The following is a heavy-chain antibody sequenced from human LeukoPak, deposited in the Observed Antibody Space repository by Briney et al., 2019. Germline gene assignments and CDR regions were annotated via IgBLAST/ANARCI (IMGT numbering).Heavy chain of an antibody. CDR2: VHSNGGFT. CDR3: ARFVVVTAGDH. V-gene: IGHV3-74*01. D-gene: IGHD2-21*02. J-gene: IGHJ4*01. CDR1: GVTLSNYW. Sequence: GESLRLSCSVSGVTLSNYWMHWVRQPPGKGLVWVARVHSNGGFTTYADSVKGRCTISSDTAKNTLYLQMDSLGVEDTAGFCFARFVVVTAGDHGGQGTVVTVPS.